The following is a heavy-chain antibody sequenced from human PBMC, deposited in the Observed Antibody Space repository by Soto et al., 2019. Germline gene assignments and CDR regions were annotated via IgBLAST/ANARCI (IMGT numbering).Heavy chain of an antibody. J-gene: IGHJ4*02. CDR1: GGSISSGDYY. CDR3: ARDHYGDFDA. CDR2: IYYSGSH. D-gene: IGHD4-17*01. Sequence: QVQLQESGPGLVKPSQTLSLTCTVSGGSISSGDYYWSWIRQHPGKGLEWIGYIYYSGSHYYNPSRKTRLTISVDTAKIQYSLKLSSVTAADTAVYYCARDHYGDFDAWGQGTLVTVSS. V-gene: IGHV4-30-4*01.